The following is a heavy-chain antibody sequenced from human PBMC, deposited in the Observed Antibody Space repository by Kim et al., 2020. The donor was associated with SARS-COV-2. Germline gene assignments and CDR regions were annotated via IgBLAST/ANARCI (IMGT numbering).Heavy chain of an antibody. CDR3: ASLTYSSGSFDY. CDR2: ISVSSSYI. Sequence: GGSLRLSCAASGFTFSSYSMNWVRQAPGKGLEWVSSISVSSSYIYYPDSVKGRFTISRDNAKNSLYLQMNSLRADDTAVYYCASLTYSSGSFDYWGQGTLVTVSS. CDR1: GFTFSSYS. J-gene: IGHJ4*02. D-gene: IGHD6-19*01. V-gene: IGHV3-21*01.